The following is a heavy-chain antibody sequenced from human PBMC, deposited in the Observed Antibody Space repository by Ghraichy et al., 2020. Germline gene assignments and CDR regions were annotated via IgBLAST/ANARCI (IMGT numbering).Heavy chain of an antibody. CDR2: ISGSGGST. J-gene: IGHJ4*02. CDR1: GFTFSSYA. V-gene: IGHV3-23*01. D-gene: IGHD3-10*01. CDR3: AKVGLPTYYYGSGPFDY. Sequence: GGSLRLSCAASGFTFSSYAMSWVRQAPGKGLEWVSAISGSGGSTYYADSVKGRFTISRDNSKNTLYLQMNSLRAEDTAVYYCAKVGLPTYYYGSGPFDYWGQGTLVTVSS.